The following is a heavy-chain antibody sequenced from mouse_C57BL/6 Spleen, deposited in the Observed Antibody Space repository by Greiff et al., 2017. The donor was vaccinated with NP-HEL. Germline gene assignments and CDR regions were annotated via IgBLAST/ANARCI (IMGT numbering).Heavy chain of an antibody. J-gene: IGHJ1*03. CDR3: ARSHYGSSYRWYFDV. V-gene: IGHV1-54*01. CDR2: INPGSGGT. Sequence: VQLVESGAELVRPGTSVKVSCKASGYAFTNYLIEWVKQRPGQGLEWIGVINPGSGGTNYNEKFKGKATLTADKSSSTAYMQLSSLTSEDSAVYFCARSHYGSSYRWYFDVWGTGTTVTVSS. CDR1: GYAFTNYL. D-gene: IGHD1-1*01.